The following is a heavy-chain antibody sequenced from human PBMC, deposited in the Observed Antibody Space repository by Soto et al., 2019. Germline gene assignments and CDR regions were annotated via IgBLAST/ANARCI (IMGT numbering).Heavy chain of an antibody. CDR2: ILKDGSIK. CDR1: GFKFSYHG. D-gene: IGHD3-3*01. V-gene: IGHV3-33*01. Sequence: PAVSLRLSFVASGFKFSYHGMHAVRQTPGKGLEWVAAILKDGSIKYYADSVKGRFTVSKDISKNTLYLEMNSLRDEDTAVYYCGRDWGLRFLEWLIRPWGQGT. CDR3: GRDWGLRFLEWLIRP. J-gene: IGHJ4*02.